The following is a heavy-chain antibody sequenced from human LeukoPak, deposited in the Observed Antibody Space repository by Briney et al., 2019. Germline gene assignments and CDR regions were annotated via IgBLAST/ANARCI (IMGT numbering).Heavy chain of an antibody. CDR1: GFTFSSYW. CDR3: AKRTAAVGPYFDY. J-gene: IGHJ4*02. V-gene: IGHV3-7*02. Sequence: GGSLRLSCAASGFTFSSYWMSLVRQAPGKGLEWVANIKQDGSEKYYVDSVKGRFTISRDNAKNSLYLQMNSLRAEDTAVYFCAKRTAAVGPYFDYWGQGTLVTVSS. CDR2: IKQDGSEK. D-gene: IGHD6-13*01.